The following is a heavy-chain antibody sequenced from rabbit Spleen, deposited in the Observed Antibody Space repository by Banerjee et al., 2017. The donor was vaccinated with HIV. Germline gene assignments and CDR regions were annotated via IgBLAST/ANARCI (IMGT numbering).Heavy chain of an antibody. CDR3: ARGDFCFNL. D-gene: IGHD4-2*01. Sequence: QEQLKESGGGLVKPEGSLKLSCTASGFSFSNKAVMCWVRQAPGKGLEWIACINAVTGKAVYASWAKGRFTFSKTSSTTVTLQMTSLTGADTATYFCARGDFCFNLWGQGTLVTVS. CDR1: GFSFSNKAV. CDR2: INAVTGKA. V-gene: IGHV1S45*01. J-gene: IGHJ4*01.